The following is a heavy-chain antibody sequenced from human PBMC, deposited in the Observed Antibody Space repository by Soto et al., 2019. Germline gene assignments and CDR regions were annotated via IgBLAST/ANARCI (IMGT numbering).Heavy chain of an antibody. J-gene: IGHJ5*02. V-gene: IGHV4-59*01. CDR2: IFYNGRT. CDR3: ARSFYP. Sequence: QLQLQESGPGLVKPSETLSLTCTVSGGSISHYHWNWIRQAPGKGMEWIGYIFYNGRTHYNPSLTRRVTISVDMSKNRLSLTLTSVTAADTAVYYCARSFYPWGQGTLVTVSS. CDR1: GGSISHYH.